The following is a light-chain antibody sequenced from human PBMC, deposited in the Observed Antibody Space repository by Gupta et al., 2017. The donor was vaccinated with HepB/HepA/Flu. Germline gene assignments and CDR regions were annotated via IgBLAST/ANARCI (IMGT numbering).Light chain of an antibody. CDR2: RAS. V-gene: IGKV4-1*01. CDR1: QSVSDSFNLRYY. Sequence: DIVIYKSPNPLAVSLGERATINCKASQSVSDSFNLRYYVAWYQQKPRHPPSLLIYRASTRETGVPDRFSGSGSATDFTLTISSLQAEDVAVYYCQQYDSFPYTFGQGTKVEIK. CDR3: QQYDSFPYT. J-gene: IGKJ2*01.